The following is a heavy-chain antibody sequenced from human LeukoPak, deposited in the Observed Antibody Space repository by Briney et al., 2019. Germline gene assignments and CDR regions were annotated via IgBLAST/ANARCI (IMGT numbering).Heavy chain of an antibody. CDR3: ARVKTWYESNYFDY. CDR2: IYYSGST. V-gene: IGHV4-59*01. D-gene: IGHD2-15*01. Sequence: PSETLSLTCTVSGGSISSYYWSWIRQPPGKGLEWIGYIYYSGSTNYNPSLKSRVTISVDTSKNQFSLKLSSVTAADTAVYYCARVKTWYESNYFDYWGQGTLVTVSS. CDR1: GGSISSYY. J-gene: IGHJ4*02.